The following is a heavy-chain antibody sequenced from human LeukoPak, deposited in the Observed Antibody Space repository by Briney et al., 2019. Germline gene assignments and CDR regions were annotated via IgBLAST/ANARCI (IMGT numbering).Heavy chain of an antibody. CDR2: ISGGTT. J-gene: IGHJ4*02. CDR3: AKSVYHSGNY. CDR1: GFTFRSYT. Sequence: PGGSLRLSCATSGFTFRSYTMSWVRQAPGKGLEWVSSISGGTTYYADSVKGRFTISRDNSKNTVSLQMNSLRAEDTAVYYCAKSVYHSGNYWGQGTLVTVSS. V-gene: IGHV3-23*01. D-gene: IGHD3-10*01.